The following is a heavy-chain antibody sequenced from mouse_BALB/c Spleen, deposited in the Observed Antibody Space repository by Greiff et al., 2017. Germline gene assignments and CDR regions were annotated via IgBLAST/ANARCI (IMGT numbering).Heavy chain of an antibody. CDR1: GFAFSSYD. J-gene: IGHJ4*01. V-gene: IGHV5-12-1*01. CDR3: ARRGYYPYAMDY. Sequence: EVQGVESGGGLVKPGGSLKLSCAASGFAFSSYDMSWVRQTPEKRLEWVAYISSGGGSTYYPDTVKGRFTIPRDNAKNTLYLQMSSLKSEDTAMYYCARRGYYPYAMDYWGQGTSVTVSS. CDR2: ISSGGGST. D-gene: IGHD1-1*01.